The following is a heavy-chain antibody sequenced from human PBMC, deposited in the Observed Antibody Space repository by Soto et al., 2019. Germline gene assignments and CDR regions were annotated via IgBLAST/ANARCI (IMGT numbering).Heavy chain of an antibody. D-gene: IGHD6-19*01. J-gene: IGHJ4*02. CDR3: ARVQWLVDY. Sequence: EVQLVESGGGLVQPGGSLRLSCAASGFTFSSYEMNWVRQAQGKGLEWVSYISSSGSTIYYADSVKGRFTISRDNAKNSLYLQMNSLRAEDTAVYYCARVQWLVDYWGQGTLVTVSS. V-gene: IGHV3-48*03. CDR2: ISSSGSTI. CDR1: GFTFSSYE.